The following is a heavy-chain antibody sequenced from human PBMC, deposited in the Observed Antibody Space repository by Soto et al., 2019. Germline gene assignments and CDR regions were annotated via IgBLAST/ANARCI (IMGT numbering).Heavy chain of an antibody. V-gene: IGHV4-30-4*01. CDR3: ARDTYSGYDFGL. CDR1: GASVAGGSYY. J-gene: IGHJ5*02. CDR2: IPSRGRP. Sequence: KPSETLSLTCSVSGASVAGGSYYWSWVRQPPGKGLEWIGYIPSRGRPFYNPSLTSRGTISADTSKNQLSLQLTYVTAADTAVYYCARDTYSGYDFGLWGQGTLVTV. D-gene: IGHD5-12*01.